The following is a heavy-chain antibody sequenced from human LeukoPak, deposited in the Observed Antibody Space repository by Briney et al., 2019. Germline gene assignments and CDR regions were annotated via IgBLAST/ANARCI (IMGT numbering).Heavy chain of an antibody. CDR3: TTDRYCSSTTCPLTFDL. CDR2: IRSKAYGGTT. D-gene: IGHD2-2*01. CDR1: GFTFGDYA. J-gene: IGHJ4*02. V-gene: IGHV3-49*04. Sequence: GGSLRLSCTASGFTFGDYAMSWVRQAPGKGLEWVGFIRSKAYGGTTEYAASVKGRFTISRDDSKNTLYLQMNSLKTEDTAVYYCTTDRYCSSTTCPLTFDLWGQGTLVTVSS.